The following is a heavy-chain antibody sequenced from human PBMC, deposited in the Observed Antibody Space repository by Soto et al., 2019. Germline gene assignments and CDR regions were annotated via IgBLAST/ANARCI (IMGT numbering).Heavy chain of an antibody. CDR3: ARSPHPKKSRYSSDTYDY. CDR2: INPSGGST. D-gene: IGHD6-25*01. J-gene: IGHJ4*02. CDR1: GYTFTSYY. Sequence: ASVKVSCKASGYTFTSYYMHWVRQAPGQGLEWMGIINPSGGSTSYAQKFQGRVTMTRDTSTSTVYMELSSLRSEDTAVYYCARSPHPKKSRYSSDTYDYWGQGTLVTVSS. V-gene: IGHV1-46*01.